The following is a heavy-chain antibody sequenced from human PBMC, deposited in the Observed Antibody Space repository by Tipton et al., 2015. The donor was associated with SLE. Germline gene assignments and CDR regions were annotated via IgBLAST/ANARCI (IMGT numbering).Heavy chain of an antibody. D-gene: IGHD3-3*01. CDR3: ARRVETFGAPDC. J-gene: IGHJ4*02. Sequence: TLSLTCTVSGGSISSYYWSWIRQPPGKGLEWIGYIYYSGSTNYNPSLKSRVTISVDTSKNQFSLKLSSVTAADTAVYYCARRVETFGAPDCWGQGTLVTVSS. CDR2: IYYSGST. V-gene: IGHV4-59*08. CDR1: GGSISSYY.